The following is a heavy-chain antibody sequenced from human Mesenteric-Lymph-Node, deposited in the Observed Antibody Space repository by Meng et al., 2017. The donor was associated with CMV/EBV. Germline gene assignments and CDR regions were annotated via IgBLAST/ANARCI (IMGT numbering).Heavy chain of an antibody. D-gene: IGHD2-2*02. J-gene: IGHJ6*02. CDR1: GFSFGDDA. CDR2: IRGKTYGGTT. CDR3: TTTSDIVVVPAAIRSHYYYYGMDV. V-gene: IGHV3-49*04. Sequence: GESLKISCTASGFSFGDDAMSWVRQAPGKGLEWVGFIRGKTYGGTTEYAASVRGRFTISRDDSKNTLYLQMNSLKTEDTAVYYCTTTSDIVVVPAAIRSHYYYYGMDVWGQGTTVTVSS.